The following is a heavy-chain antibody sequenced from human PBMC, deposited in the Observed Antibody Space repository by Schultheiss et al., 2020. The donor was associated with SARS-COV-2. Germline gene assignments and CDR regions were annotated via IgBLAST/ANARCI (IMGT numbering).Heavy chain of an antibody. CDR2: ISYDGSNK. D-gene: IGHD2-8*01. CDR3: AKEDCTNGVCYQFDY. J-gene: IGHJ4*02. Sequence: GGSLRLSCAASGFTFSSYGMHWVRQAPGKGLEWVAVISYDGSNKYYADSVKGRFTISRDNSKNTLYLQMNSLRAEDTAVYYCAKEDCTNGVCYQFDYWGQGTLVTV. V-gene: IGHV3-30*18. CDR1: GFTFSSYG.